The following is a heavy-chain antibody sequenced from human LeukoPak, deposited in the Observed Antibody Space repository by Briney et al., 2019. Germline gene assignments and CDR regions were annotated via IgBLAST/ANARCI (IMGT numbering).Heavy chain of an antibody. CDR1: GFTFSNYD. V-gene: IGHV3-23*01. CDR2: ISGSGGST. CDR3: AKDRPLAVAAGNFDY. J-gene: IGHJ4*02. D-gene: IGHD6-19*01. Sequence: PGGSLRLSCAASGFTFSNYDMSWVRQAPGKGLEWVSVISGSGGSTYYADSVKGRFTISRDNSKNTLYLQMNSLRAEDTAVYYCAKDRPLAVAAGNFDYWGQGTLVTVSS.